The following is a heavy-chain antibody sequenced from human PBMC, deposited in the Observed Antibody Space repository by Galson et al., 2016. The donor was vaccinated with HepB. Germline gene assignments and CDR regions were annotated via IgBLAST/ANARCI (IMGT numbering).Heavy chain of an antibody. J-gene: IGHJ4*02. CDR2: IKLDGSEQ. Sequence: SLRLSCAASGFVFSSYWMSWVRQAPGKGLEWVANIKLDGSEQFYVDSVKGRFTISRDNAQNSLYLEMNTLTVDDTAVYDCARPSSSSWAFDYWGQGTLVTVSS. CDR1: GFVFSSYW. V-gene: IGHV3-7*01. D-gene: IGHD6-6*01. CDR3: ARPSSSSWAFDY.